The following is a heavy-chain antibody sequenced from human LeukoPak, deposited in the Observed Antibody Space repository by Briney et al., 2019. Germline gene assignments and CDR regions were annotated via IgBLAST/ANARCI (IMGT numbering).Heavy chain of an antibody. V-gene: IGHV1-46*01. D-gene: IGHD2-2*03. J-gene: IGHJ5*02. Sequence: ASVKVSCKASGGTFSSYAISWVRQAPGQGLEWMGIINPSGGSTSYAQKFQGRVTMTRDTSTSTVYMELSSLRSEDTAVYYCARSLRMDNWFDPWGQGTLVTVSS. CDR1: GGTFSSYA. CDR2: INPSGGST. CDR3: ARSLRMDNWFDP.